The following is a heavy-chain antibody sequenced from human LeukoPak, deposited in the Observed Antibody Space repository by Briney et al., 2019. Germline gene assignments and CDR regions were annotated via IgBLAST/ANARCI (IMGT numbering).Heavy chain of an antibody. CDR1: GYTFTSYS. V-gene: IGHV1-46*01. J-gene: IGHJ6*03. CDR3: ARGVSSGTYYKSHYYYYMDV. D-gene: IGHD3-10*01. CDR2: INPSGASA. Sequence: ASVKVSCKASGYTFTSYSIHWVRQAPGQGLEWMGIINPSGASAMYAQKFQGRVTMTRDMSTATVYLDLSSLRSEDTAVYFCARGVSSGTYYKSHYYYYMDVRGKGTSVTISS.